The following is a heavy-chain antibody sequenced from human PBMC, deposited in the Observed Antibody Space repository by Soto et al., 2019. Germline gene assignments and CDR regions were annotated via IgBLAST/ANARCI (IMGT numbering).Heavy chain of an antibody. D-gene: IGHD6-13*01. J-gene: IGHJ5*02. Sequence: TLSLTCTVSGGSVSSGSYYLSWIRQPPGKGLEWIGYIYYSGSTNYNPSLKSRVTISVDTSKNQFSLKLSSVTAADTAVYYCARSSYSSSWYGGTNWFDPWGQGTLVTVSS. CDR2: IYYSGST. CDR1: GGSVSSGSYY. CDR3: ARSSYSSSWYGGTNWFDP. V-gene: IGHV4-61*01.